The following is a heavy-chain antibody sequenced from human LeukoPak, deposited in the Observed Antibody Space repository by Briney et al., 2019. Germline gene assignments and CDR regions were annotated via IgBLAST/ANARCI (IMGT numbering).Heavy chain of an antibody. CDR2: TNPNSGGT. D-gene: IGHD4-17*01. J-gene: IGHJ3*02. CDR3: ARANVDYGDYCDAFDI. Sequence: ASVKVSCKASGYTFTVCCMHWVRQAPGQGLEWMGWTNPNSGGTNYAQKFQGRVTMTRDTSISTAYMQLSRLRSDDTAVYCCARANVDYGDYCDAFDIWGQGTMVTVSS. V-gene: IGHV1-2*02. CDR1: GYTFTVCC.